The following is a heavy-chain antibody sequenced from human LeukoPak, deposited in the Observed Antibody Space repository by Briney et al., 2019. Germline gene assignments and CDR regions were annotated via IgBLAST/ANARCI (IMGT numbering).Heavy chain of an antibody. Sequence: SGGSLRLSCAASGFTFSSYSMHWVRQAPGKGLEWVAVISYDGSNKYYADSVKGRFTISRDNSKNTLYLQMNSLRAEDTAVYYCARPRSSYYYGSGSYADFDYWGQGTLVTVSS. CDR2: ISYDGSNK. V-gene: IGHV3-30*04. J-gene: IGHJ4*02. CDR3: ARPRSSYYYGSGSYADFDY. CDR1: GFTFSSYS. D-gene: IGHD3-10*01.